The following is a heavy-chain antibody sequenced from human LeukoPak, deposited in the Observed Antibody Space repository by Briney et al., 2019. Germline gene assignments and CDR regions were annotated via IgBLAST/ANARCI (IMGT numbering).Heavy chain of an antibody. D-gene: IGHD2-2*01. CDR2: ISAYNGNT. CDR1: GYTFTSYG. V-gene: IGHV1-18*01. Sequence: ASVKVSCKASGYTFTSYGISWVRQAPGQGLEWMGWISAYNGNTNYAQKLQGRVTMTTDTSTSTAYMELRRLRSDDTAVYYCARAEDIVVVPAAIVPIDPWGQGTLVTVSS. CDR3: ARAEDIVVVPAAIVPIDP. J-gene: IGHJ5*02.